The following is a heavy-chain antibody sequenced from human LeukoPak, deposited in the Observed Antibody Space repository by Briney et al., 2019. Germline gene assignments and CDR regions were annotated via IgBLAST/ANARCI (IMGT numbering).Heavy chain of an antibody. CDR1: GFTFSSYS. CDR3: ARDTTYSSSWYDY. D-gene: IGHD6-13*01. V-gene: IGHV3-21*01. Sequence: GGSLRLSCAASGFTFSSYSMNWVRQAPGKGLEWVSSISSSSSYIYYADSVKGRLTISRDNAKNSLYLQMNSLRAEDTAVYYCARDTTYSSSWYDYWGQGTLVTVSS. J-gene: IGHJ4*02. CDR2: ISSSSSYI.